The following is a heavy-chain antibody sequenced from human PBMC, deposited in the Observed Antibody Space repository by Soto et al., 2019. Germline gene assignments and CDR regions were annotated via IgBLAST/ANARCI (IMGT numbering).Heavy chain of an antibody. D-gene: IGHD2-2*02. V-gene: IGHV3-72*01. CDR1: GFTFSDHY. CDR3: ARHIPYHGKDV. Sequence: EVQLVESGGGLVQPGGSLRLSCAASGFTFSDHYMDWVRQAPGKGLEWVGRIRNKVNSYTTEYAASVKGRFTILRDESKDTHDLQMNSLKTEDTAVYYCARHIPYHGKDVWGQGTTVTVSS. CDR2: IRNKVNSYTT. J-gene: IGHJ6*02.